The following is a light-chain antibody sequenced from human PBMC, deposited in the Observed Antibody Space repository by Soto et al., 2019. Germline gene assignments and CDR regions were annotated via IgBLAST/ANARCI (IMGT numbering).Light chain of an antibody. V-gene: IGKV3-20*01. Sequence: EIVLTQSPGTLSLSPGERATLSCRASQSVSSSYLAWYQQKPGQAPRLLIYGASSRATGIPDRFSGSGSGRDFTLTISRLEPGDFAVYYCQQYGTSRWTFGQGTKVEIK. CDR1: QSVSSSY. CDR2: GAS. J-gene: IGKJ1*01. CDR3: QQYGTSRWT.